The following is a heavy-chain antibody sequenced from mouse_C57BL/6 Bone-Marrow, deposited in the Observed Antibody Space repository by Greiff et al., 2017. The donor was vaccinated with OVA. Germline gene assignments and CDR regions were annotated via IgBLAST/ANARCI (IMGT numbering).Heavy chain of an antibody. CDR2: INYEGSST. CDR3: ARDDYDGFAY. J-gene: IGHJ3*01. CDR1: GFNFSDYY. Sequence: EVKLVESEGGLVQPGRSLKLSCTASGFNFSDYYMAWVRQVPEKGLEWVANINYEGSSTYYLEYLKSRFIISRDNAQNILYLQMSSLKSEDTATYYCARDDYDGFAYWGQGTLVTVSA. V-gene: IGHV5-16*01. D-gene: IGHD2-4*01.